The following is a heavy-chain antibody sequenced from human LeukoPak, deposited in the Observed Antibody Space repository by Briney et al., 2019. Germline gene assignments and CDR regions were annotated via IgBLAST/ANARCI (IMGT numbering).Heavy chain of an antibody. CDR2: ISYDGSNK. V-gene: IGHV3-30-3*01. D-gene: IGHD4-17*01. CDR1: GFTFSSYA. Sequence: GRSLRLSCAASGFTFSSYAMHWVRQAPGKGLEWVAVISYDGSNKYYADSVKGRFTISRDNSKNTLYLQMNSLRAEDTAVYYCVRYLGGEDYGALSHWGQGILVTVSS. J-gene: IGHJ4*02. CDR3: VRYLGGEDYGALSH.